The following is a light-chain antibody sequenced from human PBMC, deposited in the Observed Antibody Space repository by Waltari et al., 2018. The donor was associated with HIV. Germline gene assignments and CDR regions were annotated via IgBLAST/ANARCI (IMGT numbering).Light chain of an antibody. CDR2: GPS. J-gene: IGKJ1*01. Sequence: EIVLTQSPGTLSLSPGERATLSCKVSQSVSSSYLAWYQQKVGQAPRLLIYGPSTRATGIPDRFSGSGSGTDFTLTISRLEAEDFAVYYCQRRDNWPPWTFGQGTKVEI. CDR3: QRRDNWPPWT. CDR1: QSVSSSY. V-gene: IGKV3D-20*02.